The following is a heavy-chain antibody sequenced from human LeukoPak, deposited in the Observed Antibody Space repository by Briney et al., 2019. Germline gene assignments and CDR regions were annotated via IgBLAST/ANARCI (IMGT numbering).Heavy chain of an antibody. Sequence: GGSLRLSCAASGFTVSSNYMSWVRQAPGKGLEWVSVIYSGGSTYYADSVKGRFTISRDNSKNTLYLQMNSLRAEDTAAYYCAKGPRPYYDSSGYRFDPWGQGTLVTVSS. D-gene: IGHD3-22*01. J-gene: IGHJ5*02. CDR3: AKGPRPYYDSSGYRFDP. CDR2: IYSGGST. CDR1: GFTVSSNY. V-gene: IGHV3-66*01.